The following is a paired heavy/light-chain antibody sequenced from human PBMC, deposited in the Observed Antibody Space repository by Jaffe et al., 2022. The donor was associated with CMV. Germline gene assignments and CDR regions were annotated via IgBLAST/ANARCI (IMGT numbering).Heavy chain of an antibody. Sequence: QVQLQESGPGLVKPSGTLSLSCTVSGGSISDYYWGWIRQPPGKGLEWIGHIYYSGTTYYNPSLESRVTISVDTSKSQFSLKLSSVTAADTAVYYCVRLKDCTSINCWGFDHWSQGTLVTVSS. V-gene: IGHV4-59*08. CDR1: GGSISDYY. J-gene: IGHJ4*02. D-gene: IGHD2-8*01. CDR3: VRLKDCTSINCWGFDH. CDR2: IYYSGTT.
Light chain of an antibody. CDR1: QGVRSW. Sequence: DIQMTQSPSSVSASVGDRVTITCRASQGVRSWLAWYQQKPGRAPQLLIYGASTLESGVPSRFSGSGSGTDFTLTISSLQPEDFATYYCHQGDSFPFTFGPGTKVDIK. CDR3: HQGDSFPFT. CDR2: GAS. V-gene: IGKV1-12*01. J-gene: IGKJ3*01.